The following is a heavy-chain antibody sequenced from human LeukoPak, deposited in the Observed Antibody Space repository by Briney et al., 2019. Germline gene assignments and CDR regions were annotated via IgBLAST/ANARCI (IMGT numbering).Heavy chain of an antibody. CDR2: ISSGSNIM. J-gene: IGHJ4*02. D-gene: IGHD2/OR15-2a*01. Sequence: GGSLRLPCAASGFTFSSYNMNWVRQAPGKGLEWVSHISSGSNIMYYADSVKGRFTVSRDNAKNSLYLQMNSLRAEDTAVYYCARSLLSTTYCLDYWGQGTLVTVSS. V-gene: IGHV3-48*01. CDR3: ARSLLSTTYCLDY. CDR1: GFTFSSYN.